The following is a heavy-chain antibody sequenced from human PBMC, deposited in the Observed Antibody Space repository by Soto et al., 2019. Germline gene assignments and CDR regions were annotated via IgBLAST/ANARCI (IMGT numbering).Heavy chain of an antibody. V-gene: IGHV4-30-4*01. CDR1: CGSISSGDYY. CDR2: IYYSGST. J-gene: IGHJ6*02. D-gene: IGHD3-3*01. Sequence: SETLSLTCTVSCGSISSGDYYWSWIRQPPGKGLEWIGYIYYSGSTYYNPSLKSRVTISVDTSKNQFSLKLSSVTAADTAVYYCASLTYYDFWSGYNGMDVWGQGTTVTVSS. CDR3: ASLTYYDFWSGYNGMDV.